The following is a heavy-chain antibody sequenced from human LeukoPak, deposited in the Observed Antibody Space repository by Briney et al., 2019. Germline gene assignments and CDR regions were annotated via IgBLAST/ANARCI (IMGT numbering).Heavy chain of an antibody. V-gene: IGHV3-7*01. D-gene: IGHD3-22*01. Sequence: PGGSLRLSCAASGFTFSSYWMSWVRQAPGKGLEWVANIKQDGSEKYYVDSVKGRFTISRDNAKNSLYLQMNSLRAEDTAMYYCATPPRTYDSSGYSDYWGQGTLVTVSS. CDR2: IKQDGSEK. J-gene: IGHJ4*02. CDR1: GFTFSSYW. CDR3: ATPPRTYDSSGYSDY.